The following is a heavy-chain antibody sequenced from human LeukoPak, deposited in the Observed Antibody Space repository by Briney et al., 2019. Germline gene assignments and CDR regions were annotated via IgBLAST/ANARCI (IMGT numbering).Heavy chain of an antibody. Sequence: ASVKVSCKASGYTFTSYYMHWVRQAPGQGIEWMGRINPSSGGTTYAQSFQGRVTITSDTSISTAYMELSRLRYDDTAVYYCARDKTSAAHYDYFYGMDVWGQGTTVTVSS. CDR2: INPSSGGT. D-gene: IGHD2-2*01. CDR1: GYTFTSYY. V-gene: IGHV1-2*06. CDR3: ARDKTSAAHYDYFYGMDV. J-gene: IGHJ6*02.